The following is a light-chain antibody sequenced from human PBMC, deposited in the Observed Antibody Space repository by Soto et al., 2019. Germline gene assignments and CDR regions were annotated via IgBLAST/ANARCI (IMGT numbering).Light chain of an antibody. V-gene: IGKV1-5*03. Sequence: MYKSPSTLSASIGDRVSITCRASQTIFSWLAWYQQKPGKAPKLLIYKASRLEGGVPSRFSGAGSGTEFTLTISGLQPDDFATYYCQQYNSYPYSFGQGTKVDI. CDR1: QTIFSW. CDR2: KAS. CDR3: QQYNSYPYS. J-gene: IGKJ2*03.